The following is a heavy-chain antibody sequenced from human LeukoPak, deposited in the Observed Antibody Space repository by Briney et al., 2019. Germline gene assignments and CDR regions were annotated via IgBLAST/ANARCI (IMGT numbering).Heavy chain of an antibody. CDR1: GGSFSGYY. V-gene: IGHV4-34*01. CDR2: IYYTET. J-gene: IGHJ4*02. Sequence: SETLSLTCAVYGGSFSGYYWSWIRQPPGKGLEWIGYIYYTETSYSPSLKSRVTISVDTSKNQFSLKLSSVTAADTAVYYCAKIAVAGGNYFDYWGQGTLVTVSS. D-gene: IGHD6-19*01. CDR3: AKIAVAGGNYFDY.